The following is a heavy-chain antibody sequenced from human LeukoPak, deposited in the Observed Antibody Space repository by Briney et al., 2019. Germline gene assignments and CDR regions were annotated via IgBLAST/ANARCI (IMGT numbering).Heavy chain of an antibody. CDR1: GGSISSYY. Sequence: PSETLSLTCTVSGGSISSYYWSWIRQPPGKGLEWIGYIYYSGSTYYNPSLKSRVTISVDTSKNQFSLKLSSVTAADTAVYYCARVFARYSYGQGHFDYWGQGTLVTVSS. V-gene: IGHV4-59*08. CDR2: IYYSGST. CDR3: ARVFARYSYGQGHFDY. D-gene: IGHD5-18*01. J-gene: IGHJ4*02.